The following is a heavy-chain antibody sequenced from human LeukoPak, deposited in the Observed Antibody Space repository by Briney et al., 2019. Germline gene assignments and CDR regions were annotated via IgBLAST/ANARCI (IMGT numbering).Heavy chain of an antibody. V-gene: IGHV4-38-2*02. Sequence: SETLSLTCTVSGGSISNYYWSWIRQPPGKGLEWIGSIYHSGSTYYNPSLKSRVTISVDTSKNQFSLKLSSVTAADTAVYYCARVRAVAGQYNWFDPWGQGTLVTVSS. CDR2: IYHSGST. CDR3: ARVRAVAGQYNWFDP. D-gene: IGHD6-19*01. J-gene: IGHJ5*02. CDR1: GGSISNYY.